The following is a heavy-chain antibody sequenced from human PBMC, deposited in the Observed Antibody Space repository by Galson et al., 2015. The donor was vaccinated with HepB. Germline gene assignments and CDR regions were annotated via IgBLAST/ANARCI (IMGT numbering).Heavy chain of an antibody. V-gene: IGHV3-23*01. CDR1: GFTFSSYA. J-gene: IGHJ2*01. D-gene: IGHD3-22*01. Sequence: SLRLSCAASGFTFSSYAMSWVRQAPGKGLEWVSAISGSGGSTYYTDSVKGRFTISRDNSKNTLYLQMNSLKTEDTAVYYCTTPNSAYYYDSSGYSWYFELWGRGTLVTVSS. CDR3: TTPNSAYYYDSSGYSWYFEL. CDR2: ISGSGGST.